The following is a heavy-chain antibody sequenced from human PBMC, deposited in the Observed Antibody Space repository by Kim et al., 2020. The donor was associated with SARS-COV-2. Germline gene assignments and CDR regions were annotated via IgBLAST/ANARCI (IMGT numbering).Heavy chain of an antibody. V-gene: IGHV4-34*01. CDR3: ARFSRMFGDY. J-gene: IGHJ4*02. D-gene: IGHD3-10*02. CDR2: INHSGST. Sequence: SETLSLTCAVYGGSFSGYYWSWIRQPPGKGLEWIGEINHSGSTNYNPSLKSRVTISVDTSKNQFSLKLSSVTAADTAVYYCARFSRMFGDYWGQGTLVTVSS. CDR1: GGSFSGYY.